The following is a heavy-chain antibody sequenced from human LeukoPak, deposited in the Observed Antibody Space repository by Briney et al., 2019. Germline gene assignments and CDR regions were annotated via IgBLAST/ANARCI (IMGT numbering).Heavy chain of an antibody. CDR3: AKDQVWIVVGSFDY. D-gene: IGHD3-22*01. CDR1: GFTFSSYA. Sequence: GGSLRLSCAASGFTFSSYAMSWVRQAPGKGLEWVSGISDSGGSTYYADSVKGRFTISRDNSKNTPYLQMTSLRAEDTAVYYCAKDQVWIVVGSFDYWGQGTLVTVSS. J-gene: IGHJ4*02. V-gene: IGHV3-23*01. CDR2: ISDSGGST.